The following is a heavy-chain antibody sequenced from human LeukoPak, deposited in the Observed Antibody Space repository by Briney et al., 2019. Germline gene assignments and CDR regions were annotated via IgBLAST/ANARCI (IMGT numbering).Heavy chain of an antibody. CDR2: IYYSGST. D-gene: IGHD4-17*01. V-gene: IGHV4-39*02. J-gene: IGHJ5*02. CDR3: ARDYGDYANWFDP. Sequence: SVTLSLTCTVSGGSISSSSYYWGWIRQPPGKGLEWIGSIYYSGSTYYNPSLKSRVTISVDTSKNQFSLKLSSVTAADTAVYYCARDYGDYANWFDPWGQGTLVTVSS. CDR1: GGSISSSSYY.